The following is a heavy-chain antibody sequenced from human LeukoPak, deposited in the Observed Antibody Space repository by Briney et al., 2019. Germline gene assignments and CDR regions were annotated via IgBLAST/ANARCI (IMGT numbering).Heavy chain of an antibody. CDR3: ARLSSSGWERGNY. V-gene: IGHV3-7*01. Sequence: GGSLRLSCAASGFTFTTYWMGWVRQAPGKGLEWVANIKQDGSEQYYVDSVKGRFTISRDNAKNSLSLQMNSLRAEDTAVYYCARLSSSGWERGNYWGQGTLVTVSS. CDR2: IKQDGSEQ. D-gene: IGHD6-19*01. J-gene: IGHJ4*02. CDR1: GFTFTTYW.